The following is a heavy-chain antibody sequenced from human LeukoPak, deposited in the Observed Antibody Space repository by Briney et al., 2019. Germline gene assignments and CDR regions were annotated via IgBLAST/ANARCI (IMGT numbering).Heavy chain of an antibody. CDR1: GFTFSSYG. CDR3: ARGYYGSGSPGDY. CDR2: ISSSSSTI. J-gene: IGHJ4*02. D-gene: IGHD3-10*01. Sequence: GGSLRLSCAASGFTFSSYGMNWVRQAPGKGLEWVSYISSSSSTIYYADSVKGRFTISRDNSKNTLYLQMNSLRAEDTAVYYCARGYYGSGSPGDYWGQGTLVTVSS. V-gene: IGHV3-48*01.